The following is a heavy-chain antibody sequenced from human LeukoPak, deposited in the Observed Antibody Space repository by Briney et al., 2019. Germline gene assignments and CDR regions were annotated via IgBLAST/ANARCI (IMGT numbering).Heavy chain of an antibody. CDR1: GFTFDDYA. D-gene: IGHD3-10*01. J-gene: IGHJ1*01. CDR3: ARDHEPMVRGVITYFQH. Sequence: PGGSLRLSCAASGFTFDDYAMHWVRQAPGKGLEWVSGISWNSGSIGYADSVKGRFTISRDNAKNSLYLQMNSLRAEDTAVYYCARDHEPMVRGVITYFQHWGQGTLVTVSS. V-gene: IGHV3-9*01. CDR2: ISWNSGSI.